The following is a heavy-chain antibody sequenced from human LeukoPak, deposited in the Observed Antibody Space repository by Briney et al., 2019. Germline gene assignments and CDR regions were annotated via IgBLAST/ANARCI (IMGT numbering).Heavy chain of an antibody. CDR1: DGSISSSSYY. Sequence: SETLSLTCTVSDGSISSSSYYWGWIRQPPGKGLEWIGSIYYSGSTYYNPSLKSRVTISVDTSKNQFSLKLSSVTAADTAVYYCASHYGDFDFDYWGQGTLVTVSS. CDR2: IYYSGST. V-gene: IGHV4-39*01. D-gene: IGHD4-17*01. CDR3: ASHYGDFDFDY. J-gene: IGHJ4*02.